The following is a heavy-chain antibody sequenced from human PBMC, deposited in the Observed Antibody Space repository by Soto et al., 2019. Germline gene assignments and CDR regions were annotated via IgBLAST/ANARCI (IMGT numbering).Heavy chain of an antibody. V-gene: IGHV1-69*13. CDR3: ATPKIIRDGPSPLSY. Sequence: SVKVSCKASGGTFSSYAISWVRQAPGQGLEWMGGIIPIFGTANYAQKFQGRVTITADESTSTAYMELSSLRSEDTAVYYCATPKIIRDGPSPLSYWGQGTLVTVSS. CDR1: GGTFSSYA. CDR2: IIPIFGTA. J-gene: IGHJ4*02.